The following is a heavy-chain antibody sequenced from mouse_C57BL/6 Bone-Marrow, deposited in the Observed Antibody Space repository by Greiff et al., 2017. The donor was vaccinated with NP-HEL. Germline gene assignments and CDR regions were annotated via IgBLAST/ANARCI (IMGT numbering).Heavy chain of an antibody. CDR3: ARLGWLRRYFDV. Sequence: EVQGVESGGGLVQPGGSLKLSCAASGFTFSDYYMYWVRQTPEKRLEWVAYISNGGGSTYYPDTVKGRFTISRDNAKNTLYLQMSRLKSEDTAMYYCARLGWLRRYFDVWGTGTTVTVSS. CDR1: GFTFSDYY. J-gene: IGHJ1*03. D-gene: IGHD2-2*01. V-gene: IGHV5-12*01. CDR2: ISNGGGST.